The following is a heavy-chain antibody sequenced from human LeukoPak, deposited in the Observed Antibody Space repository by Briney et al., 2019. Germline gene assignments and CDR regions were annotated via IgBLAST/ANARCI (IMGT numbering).Heavy chain of an antibody. V-gene: IGHV4-4*07. CDR3: ATGLNYDFWSGQIYYYYYMDV. CDR2: IYTSGST. CDR1: GGSISSYY. Sequence: SETLSLTCTVSGGSISSYYWSWIRQPAGKGLEWIGRIYTSGSTNYNPSLKSRVTISVDTSKNQFSLKLSSVTAADTAVYYCATGLNYDFWSGQIYYYYYMDVWGKGTTVTVSS. D-gene: IGHD3-3*01. J-gene: IGHJ6*03.